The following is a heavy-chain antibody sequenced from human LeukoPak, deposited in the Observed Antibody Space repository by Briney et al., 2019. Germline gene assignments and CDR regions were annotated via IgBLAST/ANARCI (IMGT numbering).Heavy chain of an antibody. Sequence: GGSLSLSCAASGFTFSSYGMHWVRQAPGKGLEWVAVIWYDGSNKYYADSVKGRFTISRDNSKNTLYLQMNSLRAEDTAVYYCARDSKSIAARDYYYGMDVWGQGTTVTVSS. V-gene: IGHV3-33*01. J-gene: IGHJ6*02. CDR2: IWYDGSNK. CDR1: GFTFSSYG. CDR3: ARDSKSIAARDYYYGMDV. D-gene: IGHD6-6*01.